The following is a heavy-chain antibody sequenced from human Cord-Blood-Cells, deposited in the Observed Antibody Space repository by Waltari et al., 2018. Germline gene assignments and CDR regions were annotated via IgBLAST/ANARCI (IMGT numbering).Heavy chain of an antibody. CDR1: GFTFDDYA. V-gene: IGHV3-9*03. D-gene: IGHD3-3*01. Sequence: GGLVQPGRSLRLFCAASGFTFDDYAMHWVRQAPGKGMEWVSGISWNSGSIGYADSVKGPFTISRDNAKNSLYMQKNSLRAEDMALYYCAKDMGFWGGGLDYWGQGTLVTVSS. CDR2: ISWNSGSI. J-gene: IGHJ4*02. CDR3: AKDMGFWGGGLDY.